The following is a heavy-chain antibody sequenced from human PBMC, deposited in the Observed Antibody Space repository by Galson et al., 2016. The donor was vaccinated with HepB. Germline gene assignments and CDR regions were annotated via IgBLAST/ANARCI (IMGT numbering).Heavy chain of an antibody. D-gene: IGHD7-27*01. V-gene: IGHV3-23*01. CDR3: ARRGINWGFFDY. CDR1: GFTFNNHA. CDR2: ISPSGDNT. J-gene: IGHJ4*02. Sequence: SRRLSCAASGFTFNNHAMNWVRQAPGKGLEWVSTISPSGDNTYYAESVTGRFTISRDISKNTLYLQMNSLRADDTALYYCARRGINWGFFDYWGQGTLVNVSS.